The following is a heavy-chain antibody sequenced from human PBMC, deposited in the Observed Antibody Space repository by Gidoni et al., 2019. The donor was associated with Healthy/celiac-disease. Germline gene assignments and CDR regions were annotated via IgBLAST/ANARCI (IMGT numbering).Heavy chain of an antibody. CDR2: INREGSST. CDR3: ARSQMARGVGGYYYYGMDV. J-gene: IGHJ6*02. D-gene: IGHD3-16*01. CDR1: GFTFSSYW. V-gene: IGHV3-74*01. Sequence: EVQLVESGGGLVQPGGSLRLSCAASGFTFSSYWMHWVRQAPGKGLVWVSRINREGSSTSYADSVKGRSTISRDNAKSTLYLQMNSLRAEDRAVYYCARSQMARGVGGYYYYGMDVWGQGTTVTVSS.